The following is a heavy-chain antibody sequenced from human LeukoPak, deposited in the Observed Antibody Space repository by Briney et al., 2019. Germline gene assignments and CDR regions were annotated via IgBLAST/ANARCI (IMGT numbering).Heavy chain of an antibody. D-gene: IGHD3-22*01. Sequence: ASVKVSCKASGYTFTSYGISWVRQAPGQGLEWMGWISAYNGNTNYAQKLQGRVTMTTDTSTSTAYMELRSLRSDDTAVYYCARPPFVYYDSSGYCTHWGQGTLVTVSS. CDR1: GYTFTSYG. CDR3: ARPPFVYYDSSGYCTH. J-gene: IGHJ4*02. V-gene: IGHV1-18*01. CDR2: ISAYNGNT.